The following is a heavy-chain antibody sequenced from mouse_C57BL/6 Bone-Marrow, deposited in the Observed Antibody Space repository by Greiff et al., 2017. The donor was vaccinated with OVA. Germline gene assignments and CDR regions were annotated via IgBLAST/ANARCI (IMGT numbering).Heavy chain of an antibody. CDR2: IDPSDSYT. Sequence: QVQLQQPGAELVMPGASVKLSCKASGYTFTSYWMHWVKQRPGQGLEWIGEIDPSDSYTNYNQKFKGKSTLTVDKSSSTAYMQLSSLTSVDSAVYYCAREAPYYYGSSCYAMDYWGQGTSVTVSS. V-gene: IGHV1-69*01. CDR3: AREAPYYYGSSCYAMDY. CDR1: GYTFTSYW. J-gene: IGHJ4*01. D-gene: IGHD1-1*01.